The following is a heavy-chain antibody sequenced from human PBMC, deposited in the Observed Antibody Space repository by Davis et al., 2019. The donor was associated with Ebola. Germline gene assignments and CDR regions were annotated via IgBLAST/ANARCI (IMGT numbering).Heavy chain of an antibody. Sequence: MPSETLSLTCTVSGGSISSYYWSWIRQPPGKGLEWIGYIYSSGSANYNPSLKSRVTMSVDKSKNQFSLKLSSVTAADTAVYYCARGDYVWGSYRYGAFDIWGQGTMVTVSS. J-gene: IGHJ3*02. CDR1: GGSISSYY. CDR3: ARGDYVWGSYRYGAFDI. D-gene: IGHD3-16*02. CDR2: IYSSGSA. V-gene: IGHV4-59*12.